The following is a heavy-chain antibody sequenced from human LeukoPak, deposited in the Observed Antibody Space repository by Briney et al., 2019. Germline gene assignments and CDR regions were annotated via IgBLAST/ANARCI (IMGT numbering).Heavy chain of an antibody. CDR2: IYSGGST. CDR3: ARDSSGWYYIDY. J-gene: IGHJ4*02. V-gene: IGHV3-66*02. D-gene: IGHD6-19*01. Sequence: GGSLRLTCAASGFIVSSDYMSWVRQAPGKGLEWVSVIYSGGSTFYADSVKGRFTISRDKSKNTLYLQMNSLRADDTAVYYCARDSSGWYYIDYWGQGSLVTVSS. CDR1: GFIVSSDY.